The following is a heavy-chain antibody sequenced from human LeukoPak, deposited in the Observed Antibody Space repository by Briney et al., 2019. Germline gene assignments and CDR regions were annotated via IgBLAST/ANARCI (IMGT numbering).Heavy chain of an antibody. CDR1: GGSISSSSYY. V-gene: IGHV4-39*01. CDR3: ARPRYSSGRVDY. J-gene: IGHJ4*02. D-gene: IGHD6-19*01. CDR2: IYYSGST. Sequence: SETLSLTCTVPGGSISSSSYYWGWIRQPPGKGLEWIGSIYYSGSTYYNPSLKSRVTISVDTSKNQFSLKLSSATAADTAVYYCARPRYSSGRVDYWGQGTLVTVSS.